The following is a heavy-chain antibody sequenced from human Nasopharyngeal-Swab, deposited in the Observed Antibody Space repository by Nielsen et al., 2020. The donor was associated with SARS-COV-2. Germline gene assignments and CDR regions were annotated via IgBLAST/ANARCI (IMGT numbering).Heavy chain of an antibody. CDR3: ARNPTAQGHGYYYYCMDV. CDR2: TYYSGSI. D-gene: IGHD5-18*01. J-gene: IGHJ6*03. V-gene: IGHV4-30-4*01. Sequence: QAPGKGPEWIGYTYYSGSIYYNPSLKSRVTISVDTSKNQFSLKPSSVTAADTAVYYCARNPTAQGHGYYYYCMDVWGKGTTVTVSS.